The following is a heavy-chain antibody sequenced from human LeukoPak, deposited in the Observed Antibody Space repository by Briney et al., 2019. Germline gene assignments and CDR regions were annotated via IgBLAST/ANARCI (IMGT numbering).Heavy chain of an antibody. V-gene: IGHV3-7*01. CDR3: TRGIVGATKRNYYYGIDV. D-gene: IGHD1-26*01. J-gene: IGHJ6*01. CDR1: GFTFSSYW. Sequence: GESLTLSCAASGFTFSSYWMSWVRPAPGQGREWVANTNQDGSENYYVDSVKGPFTIYRDNAKNSVYLQMNSLRADDTAVYYCTRGIVGATKRNYYYGIDVWGQGTTVTVSS. CDR2: TNQDGSEN.